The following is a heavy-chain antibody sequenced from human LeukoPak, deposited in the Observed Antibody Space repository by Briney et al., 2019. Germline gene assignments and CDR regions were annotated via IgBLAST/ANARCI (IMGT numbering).Heavy chain of an antibody. J-gene: IGHJ3*02. CDR1: GGSISSGSYH. CDR3: ARLSSSSNDAFDI. Sequence: SETLSLTCTVSGGSISSGSYHWSWIRQPAGKGLEWIGSIYYSGSTYYNPSLKSRVTISVDTSKNQFSLKLSSVTAADTAVYYCARLSSSSNDAFDIWGQGTMVTVSS. D-gene: IGHD6-13*01. CDR2: IYYSGST. V-gene: IGHV4-39*01.